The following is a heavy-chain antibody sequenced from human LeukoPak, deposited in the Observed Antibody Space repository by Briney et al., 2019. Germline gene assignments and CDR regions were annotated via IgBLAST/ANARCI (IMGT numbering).Heavy chain of an antibody. CDR2: IYSGGST. CDR1: GFTVSSNY. J-gene: IGHJ4*02. Sequence: GGSLRLSCAASGFTVSSNYMSWVRQAPGKGLEWVSVIYSGGSTYYADSVKGRFTISRDNSKNTLYLQMNSLRAEDTAVYYCARERGAEYFDYWGQGTLVTVSS. CDR3: ARERGAEYFDY. V-gene: IGHV3-66*01. D-gene: IGHD1-26*01.